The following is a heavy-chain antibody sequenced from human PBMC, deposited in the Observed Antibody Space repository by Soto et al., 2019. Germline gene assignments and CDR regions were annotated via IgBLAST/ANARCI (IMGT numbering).Heavy chain of an antibody. CDR1: GYTFTSYY. D-gene: IGHD4-17*01. CDR2: NPNSGNT. Sequence: GASVKVSCKASGYTFTSYYMHWVRQAPGQGLEWMNPNSGNTGYVKKFQGRVTMTRDTSMSTAYMELSSLRSEDTAVYYCARGIKHGDYSRWFDPWGPGTLVTVSS. J-gene: IGHJ5*02. V-gene: IGHV1-8*02. CDR3: ARGIKHGDYSRWFDP.